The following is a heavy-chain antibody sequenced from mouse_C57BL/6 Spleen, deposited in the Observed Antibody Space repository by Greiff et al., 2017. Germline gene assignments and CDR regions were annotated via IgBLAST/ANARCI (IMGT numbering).Heavy chain of an antibody. CDR1: GYTFTDYY. CDR2: IGPGSGST. CDR3: ERGGIYYDGSEDY. D-gene: IGHD1-1*01. J-gene: IGHJ2*01. V-gene: IGHV1-77*01. Sequence: VQLQQSGAELVKPGASVKISCKASGYTFTDYYINWVKQRPGQGLEWIGKIGPGSGSTYYNEKFKGKATLTADKASSTAYMQLSSLTSEDSAVYVCERGGIYYDGSEDYWGQGTTLTVSS.